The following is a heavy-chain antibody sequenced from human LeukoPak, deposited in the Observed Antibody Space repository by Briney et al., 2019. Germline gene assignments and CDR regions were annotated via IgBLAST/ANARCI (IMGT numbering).Heavy chain of an antibody. J-gene: IGHJ4*02. V-gene: IGHV3-7*01. CDR2: INQDGSEE. CDR1: GFTFSNYW. D-gene: IGHD5-12*01. CDR3: VRGGGVSGYDLLDY. Sequence: GGSLRLSCAASGFTFSNYWMTWVRQAPGKGLEWVAHINQDGSEEHYMDSAKARFTISRDNAKNSLSLQMNSLRAEDTAVYYCVRGGGVSGYDLLDYWGQGTLVTVSS.